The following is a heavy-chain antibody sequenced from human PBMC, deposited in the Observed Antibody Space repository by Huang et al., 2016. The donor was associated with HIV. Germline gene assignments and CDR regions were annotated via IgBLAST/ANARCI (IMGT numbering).Heavy chain of an antibody. J-gene: IGHJ4*02. V-gene: IGHV3-30*18. CDR1: GFSFSTYG. CDR3: AKDGADEEWDIDY. CDR2: ISYDGSNK. D-gene: IGHD1-26*01. Sequence: VQLVDSGGGVVQPGRSLRLACAASGFSFSTYGLHWVRQAPGKGLEWVAVISYDGSNKYYAHSVKGRFTISRDTSENKVYLQMNSLRHEDTAVYYCAKDGADEEWDIDYWGQGTLVTVSS.